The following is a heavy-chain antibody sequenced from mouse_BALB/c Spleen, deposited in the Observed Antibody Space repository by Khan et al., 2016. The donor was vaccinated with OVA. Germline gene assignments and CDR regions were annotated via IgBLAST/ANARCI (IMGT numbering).Heavy chain of an antibody. CDR1: GYTLTRYY. Sequence: QVQLQQPGAELEKPGASVKFSRKASGYTLTRYYMYWVKQRPGQGLEWIGGINPSTSGTNLTEKFKNTATLTVDKSSTTVYMQLSSLTSEDSAVYYCTRSFGYDYFDYWGQGTTLTVSS. CDR2: INPSTSGT. V-gene: IGHV1S81*02. D-gene: IGHD1-2*01. CDR3: TRSFGYDYFDY. J-gene: IGHJ2*01.